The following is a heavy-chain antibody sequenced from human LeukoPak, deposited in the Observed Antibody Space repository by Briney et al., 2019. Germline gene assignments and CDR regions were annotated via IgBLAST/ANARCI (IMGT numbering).Heavy chain of an antibody. J-gene: IGHJ4*02. D-gene: IGHD6-19*01. V-gene: IGHV1-69*01. CDR2: IIPIFGTA. Sequence: SVKVSCKASGGTFSSYAISWVRQAPGQGLEWMGGIIPIFGTANYAQKFQGRVTITADESTSTAYMELSSLRSEDTAVYYCARDGDSSGLSPFDYWGQGALVTVSS. CDR1: GGTFSSYA. CDR3: ARDGDSSGLSPFDY.